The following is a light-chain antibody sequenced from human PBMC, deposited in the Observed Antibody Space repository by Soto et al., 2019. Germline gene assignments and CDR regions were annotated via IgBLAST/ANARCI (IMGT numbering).Light chain of an antibody. CDR3: QQYGSSPLT. J-gene: IGKJ4*01. Sequence: EIVLTQSPGTLSLSVGERVTLSCRASQSVSSYLAWYEQTPGQAPRLLIYDTSNRATGTPDRFSGSGSRTDFTLTISRLEPEYFTEYYCQQYGSSPLTFGGGTTVEIK. CDR2: DTS. CDR1: QSVSSY. V-gene: IGKV3-20*01.